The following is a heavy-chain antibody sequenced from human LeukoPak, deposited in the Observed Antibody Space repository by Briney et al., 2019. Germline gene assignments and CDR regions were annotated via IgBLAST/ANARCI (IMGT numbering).Heavy chain of an antibody. J-gene: IGHJ3*02. CDR2: IWYDGSNK. CDR3: ARRNTAEDAFDI. V-gene: IGHV3-33*08. Sequence: GRSLRLSCAASGFIFSTYGIHWVRQAPGKGLEWVAVIWYDGSNKYYADSVKGRFTISRDNSKNTLYLQMNSLRAEDTAVYYCARRNTAEDAFDIWGQGTMVTVSS. D-gene: IGHD4-17*01. CDR1: GFIFSTYG.